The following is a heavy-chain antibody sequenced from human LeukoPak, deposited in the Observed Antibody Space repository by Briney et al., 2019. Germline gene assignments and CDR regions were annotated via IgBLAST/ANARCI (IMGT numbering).Heavy chain of an antibody. V-gene: IGHV3-48*02. D-gene: IGHD3-22*01. CDR2: ISSSSSTI. CDR3: ARDLAVYYDSSGYYRYFDY. J-gene: IGHJ4*02. CDR1: GFTFSSYS. Sequence: GGSLRLSCAAPGFTFSSYSMNWVRQAPGKGLEWVSYISSSSSTIYYADSVKGRFTISRDNAKNSLYLQMNSLRDEDTAVYYCARDLAVYYDSSGYYRYFDYWGQGTLVTVSS.